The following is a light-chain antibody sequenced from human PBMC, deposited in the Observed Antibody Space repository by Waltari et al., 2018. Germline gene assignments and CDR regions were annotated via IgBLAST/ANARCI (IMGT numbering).Light chain of an antibody. CDR1: QSVSRA. CDR2: GAS. J-gene: IGKJ1*01. Sequence: EIVLTQSPGRLSSSPGERVTLSCRASQSVSRALAWYQQKPGQAPRLLIFGASNRATGIPDRFSGSGSETDFRLTISRLEPEDFAVYYCQHYVRLPATFGRGTKVEIK. V-gene: IGKV3-20*01. CDR3: QHYVRLPAT.